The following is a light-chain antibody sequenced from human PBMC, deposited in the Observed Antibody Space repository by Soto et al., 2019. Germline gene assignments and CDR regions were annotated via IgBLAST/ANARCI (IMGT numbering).Light chain of an antibody. CDR1: QSIRKY. CDR3: QQRYNTTYT. CDR2: SAF. V-gene: IGKV1-39*01. J-gene: IGKJ2*01. Sequence: DIQMTQSPSSLSASVGDRVIITCRASQSIRKYLNWYQHKPGKAPNLLIYSAFNLQTGVPSRFSGSGSGTEFTLTISSLKNEDFATYFCQQRYNTTYTFGQGTKVDIK.